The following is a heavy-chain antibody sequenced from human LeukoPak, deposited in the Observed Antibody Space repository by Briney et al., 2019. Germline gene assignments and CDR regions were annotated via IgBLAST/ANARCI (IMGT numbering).Heavy chain of an antibody. CDR3: ARDREQLGVGLWDDY. Sequence: ASVKASCKASGYTFTGYYMHWVRQAPGQGLEWMGRINPNSGGTNYAQKFQGRVTITRDTSISTAYMELSRLRSDETAVYYWARDREQLGVGLWDDYWGQGTLVTVSS. J-gene: IGHJ4*02. V-gene: IGHV1-2*06. D-gene: IGHD6-6*01. CDR2: INPNSGGT. CDR1: GYTFTGYY.